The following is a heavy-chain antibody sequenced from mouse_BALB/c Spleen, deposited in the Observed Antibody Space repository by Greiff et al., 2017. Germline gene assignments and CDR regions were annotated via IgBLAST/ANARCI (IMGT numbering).Heavy chain of an antibody. CDR3: ARSTNWDPLFDY. V-gene: IGHV5-17*02. CDR1: GFTFSSFG. J-gene: IGHJ2*01. Sequence: EVKLMESGGGLVQPGGSRKLSCAASGFTFSSFGMHWVRQAPEKGLEWVAYISSGSSTIYYADTVKGRFTISRDNPKNTLFLQMTSLRSEDTAMYYCARSTNWDPLFDYWGQGTTLTVAS. D-gene: IGHD4-1*01. CDR2: ISSGSSTI.